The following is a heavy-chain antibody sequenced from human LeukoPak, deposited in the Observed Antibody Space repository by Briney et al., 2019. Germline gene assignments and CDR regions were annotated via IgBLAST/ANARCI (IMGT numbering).Heavy chain of an antibody. D-gene: IGHD3-3*01. CDR3: ARSHYDFWSGAWGWFDP. CDR2: IKQDGSEK. CDR1: GFTFSSYW. Sequence: GGSLRLSCAASGFTFSSYWMSWVRQAPGEGLEWVANIKQDGSEKYYVDSVKGRFTISRDNAKNSLYLQMNSLRAEDTAVYYCARSHYDFWSGAWGWFDPWGQGTLVTVSS. V-gene: IGHV3-7*05. J-gene: IGHJ5*02.